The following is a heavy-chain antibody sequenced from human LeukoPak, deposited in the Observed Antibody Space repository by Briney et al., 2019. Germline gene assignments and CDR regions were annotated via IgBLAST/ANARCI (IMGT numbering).Heavy chain of an antibody. J-gene: IGHJ4*02. CDR1: GFTFSSYW. CDR3: ASSRGSWPDYFDY. V-gene: IGHV3-7*01. D-gene: IGHD6-13*01. CDR2: IKQDGSEK. Sequence: GGSLRLSCAASGFTFSSYWMSWVRQAPGKGLEWVANIKQDGSEKYYVDSVKGRFTISRDNAKNSLYLQMNSLRAEDTAVYYCASSRGSWPDYFDYWGQGTLVTVSS.